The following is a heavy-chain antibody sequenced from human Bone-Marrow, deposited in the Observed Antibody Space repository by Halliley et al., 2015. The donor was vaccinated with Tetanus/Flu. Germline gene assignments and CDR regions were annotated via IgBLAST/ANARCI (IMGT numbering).Heavy chain of an antibody. V-gene: IGHV5-51*01. D-gene: IGHD3-16*01. CDR3: AGGEGKWEPFPY. CDR2: VFPDYSET. CDR1: GYSFTAYW. J-gene: IGHJ4*02. Sequence: QLVQSGAEVKKPGESLKISCKASGYSFTAYWLGWVRHMPGEGLEWMGIVFPDYSETRYSPSFEGHITISADKSTTTAFLQWNSLKASAPAIYYCAGGEGKWEPFPYWGRGTLVTASS.